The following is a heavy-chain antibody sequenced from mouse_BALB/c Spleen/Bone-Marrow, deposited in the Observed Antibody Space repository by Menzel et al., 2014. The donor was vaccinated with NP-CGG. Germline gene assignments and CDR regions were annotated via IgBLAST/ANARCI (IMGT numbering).Heavy chain of an antibody. CDR3: VRHKNYYAMDY. V-gene: IGHV5-12-1*01. Sequence: EVHLVESGRGLVKPGGSLKLSCAASGFAFSRYDMSWVRQTPEKRLEWVAYITNGGDNTYYPDTVKGRFTISRDNAKNTLYLQMSSLKSEDTAMYYCVRHKNYYAMDYWGQGTSVTVSS. CDR2: ITNGGDNT. CDR1: GFAFSRYD. J-gene: IGHJ4*01.